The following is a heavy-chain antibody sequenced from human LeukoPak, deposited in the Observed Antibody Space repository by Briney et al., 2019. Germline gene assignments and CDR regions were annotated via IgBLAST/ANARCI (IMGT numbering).Heavy chain of an antibody. Sequence: PGGSLRLSCVASGFTFSDSSMTWVRQAPGGGLGWGSTIRANGRDTYYADSAKGRFTITRDNSKNTLYLEMNSLRAEDTAVYYCAKGGYSTYFDPWGQGTLVTVSS. CDR3: AKGGYSTYFDP. CDR2: IRANGRDT. CDR1: GFTFSDSS. J-gene: IGHJ5*02. V-gene: IGHV3-23*01. D-gene: IGHD5-12*01.